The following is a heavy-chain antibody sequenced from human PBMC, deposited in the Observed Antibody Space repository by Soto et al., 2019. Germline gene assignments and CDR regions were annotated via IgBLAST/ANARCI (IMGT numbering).Heavy chain of an antibody. J-gene: IGHJ6*03. CDR3: AKDTLYGGNYYYYYMDV. V-gene: IGHV3-9*01. CDR2: ISWNSGSV. D-gene: IGHD4-17*01. CDR1: GFTFDEYA. Sequence: EVQLVESGGGLVQPGGSLRLSCAVSGFTFDEYAMHWVRQAPGKGLEWVSGISWNSGSVGYANSVKGRFTISRDNAKNSLYLQMNSLRAEDTGLYYCAKDTLYGGNYYYYYMDVWGKGTAVTVSS.